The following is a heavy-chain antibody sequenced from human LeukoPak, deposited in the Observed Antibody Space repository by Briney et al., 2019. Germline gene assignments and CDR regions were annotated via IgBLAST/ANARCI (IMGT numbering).Heavy chain of an antibody. Sequence: PSETLSLTCAVSGGSISSGGYSRSWIRQPPGKGLEWIGEINHSGSTNYNPSLKSRVTISVDTSKNQFSLKLSSVTAADTAVYYCARAAKIVRGYSYGRDYYGMDVWGQGTTVTVSS. CDR1: GGSISSGGYS. D-gene: IGHD5-18*01. CDR2: INHSGST. J-gene: IGHJ6*02. V-gene: IGHV4-34*01. CDR3: ARAAKIVRGYSYGRDYYGMDV.